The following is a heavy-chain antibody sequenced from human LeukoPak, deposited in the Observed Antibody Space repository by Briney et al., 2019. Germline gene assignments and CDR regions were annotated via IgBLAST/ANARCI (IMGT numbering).Heavy chain of an antibody. CDR1: GYTFTDYY. Sequence: ASVKVSCKASGYTFTDYYMHWVRQAPGQGLEWMGWINPSSGNTNYAQKLQGRVTMTTDTSTSTAYMELRSLRSDDTAVYYCARVRTNPKSYYYDSSGPNDAFDIWGQGTMVTVSS. CDR3: ARVRTNPKSYYYDSSGPNDAFDI. J-gene: IGHJ3*02. CDR2: INPSSGNT. D-gene: IGHD3-22*01. V-gene: IGHV1-18*04.